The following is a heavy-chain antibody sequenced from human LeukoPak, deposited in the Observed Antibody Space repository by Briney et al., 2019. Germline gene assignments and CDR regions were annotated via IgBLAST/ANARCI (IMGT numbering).Heavy chain of an antibody. CDR1: GYSISSGYY. J-gene: IGHJ4*02. CDR3: ARVPTVVISKGLDY. CDR2: IYHSGST. D-gene: IGHD4-23*01. V-gene: IGHV4-38-2*02. Sequence: SETLSLTCTVSGYSISSGYYWGWIRQPPGKGLEWIGSIYHSGSTYYSPSLKSRVTISVDTSKNQFSLKLSSVTAADTAVYYCARVPTVVISKGLDYWGQGTLVTVSS.